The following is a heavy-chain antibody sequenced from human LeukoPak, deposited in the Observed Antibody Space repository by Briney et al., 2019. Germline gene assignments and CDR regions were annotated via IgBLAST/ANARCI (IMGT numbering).Heavy chain of an antibody. J-gene: IGHJ5*02. CDR2: IYYSGST. CDR3: ARGGGGYCSSTSCYVDWFDP. V-gene: IGHV4-59*01. Sequence: SETLSLTCTVSGGSISSYYWSWIRQPPGKGLEWIGYIYYSGSTNYNPSLKSRVTISVDTSKNQFSLKLSFVTAADTAVYYCARGGGGYCSSTSCYVDWFDPWGQGTLVTVSS. D-gene: IGHD2-2*01. CDR1: GGSISSYY.